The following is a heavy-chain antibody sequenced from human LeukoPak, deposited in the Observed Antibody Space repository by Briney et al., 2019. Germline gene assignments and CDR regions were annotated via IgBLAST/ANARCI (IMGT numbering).Heavy chain of an antibody. CDR2: IYYSGST. CDR1: GGSISSYD. CDR3: ARYYDSSGYYYVGWFDP. Sequence: SETLSLTCTVSGGSISSYDWSWIRQPPGKGLEWIGYIYYSGSTNYNPSLKSRVTISVDTSKNQFSLKLSSVTAADTAVYYCARYYDSSGYYYVGWFDPWGQGTLVTVSS. J-gene: IGHJ5*02. V-gene: IGHV4-59*01. D-gene: IGHD3-22*01.